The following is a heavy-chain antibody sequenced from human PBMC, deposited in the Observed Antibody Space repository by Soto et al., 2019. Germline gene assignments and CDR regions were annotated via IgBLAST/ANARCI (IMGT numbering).Heavy chain of an antibody. CDR1: GYTFTSYA. J-gene: IGHJ1*01. D-gene: IGHD2-21*02. CDR2: INAGNGNT. V-gene: IGHV1-3*05. Sequence: QVQLVQSGAEEKKPGASVKVSCKASGYTFTSYAMHWVRQAPGQRLEWMGWINAGNGNTKYSQKFQGRVTITRDTSASTAYMELSSLRDDATAVYYAARSIVVVTALDDWGRCTLFTVSS. CDR3: ARSIVVVTALDD.